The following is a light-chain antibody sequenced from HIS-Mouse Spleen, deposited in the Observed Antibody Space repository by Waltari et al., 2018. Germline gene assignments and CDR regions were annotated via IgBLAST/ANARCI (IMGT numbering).Light chain of an antibody. Sequence: DIQMTQSPSSLSASVGDRVTITCRASQGISNYLAWYQQKPRKVPKLLIYAASTLQSGVPSRFRGSGSGTDFTLTISSLQPEDVATYYCQKYNSAPLITFGQGTRLEIK. CDR2: AAS. V-gene: IGKV1-27*01. CDR3: QKYNSAPLIT. CDR1: QGISNY. J-gene: IGKJ5*01.